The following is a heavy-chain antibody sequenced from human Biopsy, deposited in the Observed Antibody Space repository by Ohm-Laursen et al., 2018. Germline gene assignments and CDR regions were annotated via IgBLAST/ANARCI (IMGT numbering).Heavy chain of an antibody. V-gene: IGHV1-69*04. Sequence: ASVKVSCKASGGPSSNYAFSWVRQAPGQGLEWVGRIVPVLGHLNYAQRFQGRVSITADKSTSYVFMELSRLTSGDTAVYYCAADADGYYTEFDYWGPGTLVTASS. CDR2: IVPVLGHL. CDR1: GGPSSNYA. J-gene: IGHJ4*02. CDR3: AADADGYYTEFDY. D-gene: IGHD3-3*01.